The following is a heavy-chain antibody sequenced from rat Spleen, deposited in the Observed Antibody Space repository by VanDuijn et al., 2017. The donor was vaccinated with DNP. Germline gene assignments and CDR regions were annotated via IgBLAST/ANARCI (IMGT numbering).Heavy chain of an antibody. J-gene: IGHJ2*01. CDR1: GFTFSNYW. CDR3: AREGGYGSYGLWFAY. V-gene: IGHV5-58*01. CDR2: IKTGGCST. Sequence: EVQLVETGGGLVQPGGSLKLSCVASGFTFSNYWMYWIRQAPGKGLEWVASIKTGGCSTYYPDSVKGRFTISRDNAENTVYLQMNSLRSEDTATYYCAREGGYGSYGLWFAYWGQGVMVTVSS. D-gene: IGHD1-3*01.